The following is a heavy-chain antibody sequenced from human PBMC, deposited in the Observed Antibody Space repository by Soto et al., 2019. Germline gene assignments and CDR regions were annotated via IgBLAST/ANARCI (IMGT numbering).Heavy chain of an antibody. V-gene: IGHV4-34*01. D-gene: IGHD3-22*01. Sequence: SETLSLTCAVYGGSFRGHYCIWIRQAPGKGLEWIGEINHSGSTNYNPSLKSRVTISVDTSKNQFSLKLSSVTAADTSVYYCARGITLKAVVQRDAPDKTYFDSWGRGTLVTVSS. CDR3: ARGITLKAVVQRDAPDKTYFDS. J-gene: IGHJ4*02. CDR2: INHSGST. CDR1: GGSFRGHY.